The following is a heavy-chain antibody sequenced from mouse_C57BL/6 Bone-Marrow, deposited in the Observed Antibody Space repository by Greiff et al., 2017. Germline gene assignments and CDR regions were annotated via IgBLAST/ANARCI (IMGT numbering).Heavy chain of an antibody. CDR2: IYPGGGYT. Sequence: QVQLQQSGAELVRPGTSVKMSCKASGYTFTNYWMGWAKQRPGHGLEWIGDIYPGGGYTNYNEKFKGKATLTADKSSRTAYMQCSSLTSEDSAIYYGARSDGYHAGWYFDVWGTGTTVTVSS. D-gene: IGHD2-3*01. CDR1: GYTFTNYW. V-gene: IGHV1-63*01. J-gene: IGHJ1*03. CDR3: ARSDGYHAGWYFDV.